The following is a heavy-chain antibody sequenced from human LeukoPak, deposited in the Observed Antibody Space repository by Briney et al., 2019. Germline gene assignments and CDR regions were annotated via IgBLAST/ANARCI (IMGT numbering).Heavy chain of an antibody. Sequence: GGSLRLSCAASGFTFDDYGMSWVRQAPGKGLEWVSGINWNGGSTGYADSVKGRFTISRDNAKNSLYLQMNSLRAEDTAVYYCARANILTGYFDFDYWGQGTLVTVSS. D-gene: IGHD3-9*01. CDR3: ARANILTGYFDFDY. V-gene: IGHV3-20*04. CDR1: GFTFDDYG. CDR2: INWNGGST. J-gene: IGHJ4*02.